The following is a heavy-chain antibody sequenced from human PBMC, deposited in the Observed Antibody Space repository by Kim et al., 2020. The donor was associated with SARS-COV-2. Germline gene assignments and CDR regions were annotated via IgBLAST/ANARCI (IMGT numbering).Heavy chain of an antibody. V-gene: IGHV3-23*01. J-gene: IGHJ3*02. CDR2: FHRGGVYP. CDR1: GFTFSSSV. D-gene: IGHD3-22*01. Sequence: GGSLRLSCAASGFTFSSSVMSWVRQVPGKGLEWVSTFHRGGVYPYFADSVKGRFTLSRDNSKNTLYLQMNSLRAEDTAVYYCAKNAYDSHDWGAFDIWGQGTMVTVSS. CDR3: AKNAYDSHDWGAFDI.